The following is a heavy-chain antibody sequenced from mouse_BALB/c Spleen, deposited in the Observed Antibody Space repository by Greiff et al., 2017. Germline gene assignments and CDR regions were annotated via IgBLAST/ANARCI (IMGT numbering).Heavy chain of an antibody. CDR2: IDPENGDT. V-gene: IGHV14-4*02. Sequence: EVQLQQSGAELVRSGASVKLSCTASGFNIKDYYMHWVKQRPEQGLEWIGWIDPENGDTEYAPKFQGKATMTADTSSNTAYLQLSSLTSEDSAVYYCTRGGVTTVVARGYAMDYWGQGTSVTVSS. J-gene: IGHJ4*01. CDR3: TRGGVTTVVARGYAMDY. CDR1: GFNIKDYY. D-gene: IGHD1-1*01.